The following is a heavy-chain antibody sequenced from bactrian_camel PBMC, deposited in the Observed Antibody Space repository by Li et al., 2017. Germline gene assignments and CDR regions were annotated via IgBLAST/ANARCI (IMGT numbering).Heavy chain of an antibody. J-gene: IGHJ4*01. D-gene: IGHD6*01. CDR3: AKGGTFCVVWYRDDEYDK. CDR1: LIDTYS. CDR2: MYDGGGSK. V-gene: IGHV3S1*01. Sequence: HVQLVESGGGSVQSGGSLRLSCAISLIDTYSLAWFRQAPGKEHERVAAMYDGGGSKFYADSVKGRFTISQDNAKDNAKKTVYLQMNSLKTEDTAMYFCAKGGTFCVVWYRDDEYDKWGQGTQVTVS.